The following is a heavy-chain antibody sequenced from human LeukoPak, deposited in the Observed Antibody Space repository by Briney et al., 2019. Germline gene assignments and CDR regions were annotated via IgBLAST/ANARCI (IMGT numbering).Heavy chain of an antibody. CDR2: ISSSSSTI. D-gene: IGHD2-2*01. CDR3: ARHASSALDY. J-gene: IGHJ4*02. CDR1: GFTFSSYS. V-gene: IGHV3-48*01. Sequence: GGSLRLSCAASGFTFSSYSMNWVRRAPGKGLEWVSYISSSSSTIYYADSVKGRFTISRDNAKNSLYLQMNSLRAEDTAVYYCARHASSALDYWGQGTLVTVSS.